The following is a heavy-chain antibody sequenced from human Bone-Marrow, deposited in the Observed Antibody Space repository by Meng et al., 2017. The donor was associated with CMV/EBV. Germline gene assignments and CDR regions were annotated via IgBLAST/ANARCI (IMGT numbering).Heavy chain of an antibody. J-gene: IGHJ6*02. CDR2: ISYDGSNK. V-gene: IGHV3-30*19. CDR3: ARDWAYAYLYYYYGMDV. CDR1: GFTFSSYG. D-gene: IGHD2-2*01. Sequence: GESLKISCAASGFTFSSYGMHWVRQAPGKGLEWVAVISYDGSNKYYADSVKGRFTISRDNSKNTLYLQMNSLRAEDTAVYYCARDWAYAYLYYYYGMDVWGQGTTVTVSS.